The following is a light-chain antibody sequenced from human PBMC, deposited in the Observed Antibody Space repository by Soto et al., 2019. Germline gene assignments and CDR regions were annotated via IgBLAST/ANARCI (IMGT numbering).Light chain of an antibody. Sequence: QYALTQPRSVSGSPGQSDTIYCSGNSSALGGYNYVSWYQHHPGKAPKLMIYDVTLRPSGVPDRLSGSKSGNTASLTSSGLQAEDEADYYFCSYAGSFTWVFGGGTKVAVL. CDR1: SSALGGYNY. CDR2: DVT. V-gene: IGLV2-11*01. J-gene: IGLJ3*02. CDR3: CSYAGSFTWV.